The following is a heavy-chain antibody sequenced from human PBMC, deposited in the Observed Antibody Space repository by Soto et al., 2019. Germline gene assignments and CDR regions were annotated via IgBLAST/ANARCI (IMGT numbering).Heavy chain of an antibody. Sequence: GGSLRLSCAASGFTFNSYAMHWVRQAPGRGLEWVAVISYDGSNKYYADSVKGRFAISRDNSRNTLYLQMNSLRPVDTAVYYCARVMEIVALDSGFDTWGQGTMVTVSS. CDR2: ISYDGSNK. D-gene: IGHD2-2*03. J-gene: IGHJ3*02. V-gene: IGHV3-30*09. CDR1: GFTFNSYA. CDR3: ARVMEIVALDSGFDT.